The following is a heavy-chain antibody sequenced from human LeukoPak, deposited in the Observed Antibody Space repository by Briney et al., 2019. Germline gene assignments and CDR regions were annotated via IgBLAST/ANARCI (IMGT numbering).Heavy chain of an antibody. CDR3: AKLDGGTPDRAKFDY. CDR1: GFTFSSYE. J-gene: IGHJ4*02. CDR2: ISSSGSTI. V-gene: IGHV3-48*03. Sequence: GGSLRLSCAASGFTFSSYEMNWVRQAPGKGLEWVSYISSSGSTIYYADSVKGRFTISRDNAKNSLYLQMNSLRAEDTAVYYCAKLDGGTPDRAKFDYWGQGTLVTVSS. D-gene: IGHD3-16*01.